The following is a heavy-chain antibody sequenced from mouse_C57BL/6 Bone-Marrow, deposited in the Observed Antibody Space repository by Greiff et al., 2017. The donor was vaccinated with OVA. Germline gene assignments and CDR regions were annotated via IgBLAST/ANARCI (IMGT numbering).Heavy chain of an antibody. CDR3: AREGITTVVAPTY. Sequence: QVHVKQSGAELVRPGSSVKLSCKASGYTFTSYWMHWVKQRPIQGLEWIGNIDPSDSETHYNQKFKDKATLTVDKSSSTAYMQLSSLTSEDSAVYYCAREGITTVVAPTYWGQGTLVTVSA. CDR2: IDPSDSET. D-gene: IGHD1-1*01. J-gene: IGHJ3*01. CDR1: GYTFTSYW. V-gene: IGHV1-52*01.